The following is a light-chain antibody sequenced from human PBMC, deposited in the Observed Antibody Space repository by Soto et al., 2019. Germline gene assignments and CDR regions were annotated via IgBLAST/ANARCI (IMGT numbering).Light chain of an antibody. CDR2: KAS. CDR3: QQYNSYSRT. J-gene: IGKJ1*01. CDR1: QSISSW. V-gene: IGKV1-5*03. Sequence: DIQMTQSPSTLSASVVSGVSITCRASQSISSWLAWYQQKPGKAPKLLIYKASSLESGVPSRFSGSGSGTEFTLTISSLQPDDFATYYCQQYNSYSRTFGQGTKVDI.